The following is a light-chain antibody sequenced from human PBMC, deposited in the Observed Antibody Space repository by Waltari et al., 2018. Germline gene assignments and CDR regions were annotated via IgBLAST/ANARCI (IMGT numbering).Light chain of an antibody. CDR2: WAS. CDR3: QQYHSFPYT. V-gene: IGKV4-1*01. CDR1: QSVLYSSNNKDY. Sequence: DIVMPQSPDSLAVSLGERATINCKSGQSVLYSSNNKDYLAWYQQKPGQPPKRLFYWASTRESGVPDRFSGSGYGTDFTLTISSLQAEDVAVYYCQQYHSFPYTFGQGTKLEIK. J-gene: IGKJ2*01.